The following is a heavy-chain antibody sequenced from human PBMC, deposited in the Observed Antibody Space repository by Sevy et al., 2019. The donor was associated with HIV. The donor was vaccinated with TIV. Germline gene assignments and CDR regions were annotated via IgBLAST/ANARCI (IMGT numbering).Heavy chain of an antibody. CDR1: GGSISSSSYY. CDR2: IYYSGST. D-gene: IGHD2-15*01. CDR3: ARHVGSGGYYYYGMDV. J-gene: IGHJ6*02. Sequence: SETLSLTCTVSGGSISSSSYYWGWIRQPPGKGLEWIGSIYYSGSTYYNPSLKSRVTISVDTSKNQFSLKLSSVTAADTAVYYWARHVGSGGYYYYGMDVWGQGTTVTVSS. V-gene: IGHV4-39*01.